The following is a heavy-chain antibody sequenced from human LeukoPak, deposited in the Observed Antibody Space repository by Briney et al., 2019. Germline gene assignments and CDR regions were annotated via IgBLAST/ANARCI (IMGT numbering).Heavy chain of an antibody. CDR3: ARTPVENQRWGH. CDR2: IYHSGST. V-gene: IGHV4-30-2*01. D-gene: IGHD1-14*01. Sequence: SETLSLTCTVSGGSISSGGYYWSWIRQPPGKGLEWTGYIYHSGSTYYNPSLKSRVTISVDRSKNQFSLKLSSVTAADTAVYYCARTPVENQRWGHWGQGTLVTVSS. CDR1: GGSISSGGYY. J-gene: IGHJ4*02.